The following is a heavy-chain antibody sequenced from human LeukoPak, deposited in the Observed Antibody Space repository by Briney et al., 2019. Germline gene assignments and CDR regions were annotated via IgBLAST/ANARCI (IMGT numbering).Heavy chain of an antibody. V-gene: IGHV3-23*01. CDR3: AKVTGVVVTNYFDY. J-gene: IGHJ4*02. Sequence: PGGSLRLSCAASGFTFSSYGMSWVRQAPGKGLEWVSAISGSGGGTYYADSVKGRFTISRDNSKNTLYLQMNSLRAEDTAVYYCAKVTGVVVTNYFDYWGQGTLVTVSS. D-gene: IGHD2-21*02. CDR1: GFTFSSYG. CDR2: ISGSGGGT.